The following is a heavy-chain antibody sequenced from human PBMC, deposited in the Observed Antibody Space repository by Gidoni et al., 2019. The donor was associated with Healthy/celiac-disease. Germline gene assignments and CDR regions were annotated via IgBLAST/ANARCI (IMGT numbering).Heavy chain of an antibody. D-gene: IGHD1-26*01. CDR3: ARGVGATIGY. Sequence: QVQLQESGPGLVKPSETLSLTCTVPGGSISSYYWSWIRQPPGKGLEWIGYIYYSGSTNYNPSLKSRVTISVDTSKNQFSLKLSSVTAADTAVYYCARGVGATIGYWGQGTLVTVSS. V-gene: IGHV4-59*01. CDR1: GGSISSYY. CDR2: IYYSGST. J-gene: IGHJ4*02.